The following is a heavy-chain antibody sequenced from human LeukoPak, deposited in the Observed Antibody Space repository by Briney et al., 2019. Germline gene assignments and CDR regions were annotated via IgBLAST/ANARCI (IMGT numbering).Heavy chain of an antibody. V-gene: IGHV4-39*01. D-gene: IGHD3-10*01. J-gene: IGHJ5*02. CDR1: GGSISTSSDY. CDR3: ARHHYYGSGSPNWFDP. Sequence: PSETLSLTCTVSGGSISTSSDYWGWIRQPPGKGLEWIGSIYYSGSTHYNPSLKSRVTISVDTSKNQFSLKLSSVTAADMAVYYCARHHYYGSGSPNWFDPWGQGTLVTVSS. CDR2: IYYSGST.